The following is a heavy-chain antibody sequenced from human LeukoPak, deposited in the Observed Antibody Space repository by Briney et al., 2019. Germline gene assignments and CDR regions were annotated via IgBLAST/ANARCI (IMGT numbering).Heavy chain of an antibody. J-gene: IGHJ4*02. V-gene: IGHV3-53*01. D-gene: IGHD4-17*01. Sequence: GGSLRLSCAATGFTVSSNYMSSVRQAPGKGLQRASIIFSGGSAYYADSVKGRFTISRDNSKNTLYLQMNSLRAEDTAVYYCAREAVTRSYFDYWGQGTLVTVSS. CDR2: IFSGGSA. CDR1: GFTVSSNY. CDR3: AREAVTRSYFDY.